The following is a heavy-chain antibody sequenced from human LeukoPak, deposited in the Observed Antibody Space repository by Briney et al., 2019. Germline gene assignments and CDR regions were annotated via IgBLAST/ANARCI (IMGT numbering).Heavy chain of an antibody. V-gene: IGHV1-69*05. J-gene: IGHJ3*02. Sequence: ASVKVSCKASAGTFSSYAISWVRQADGQGLEWMGWIIPIFGTANYAQKFQGRVTITTDESTSTAYMELSSLRSEDTAVYYCARGMVVGGFTFDIWGQGTMVTVSS. CDR3: ARGMVVGGFTFDI. D-gene: IGHD3-22*01. CDR1: AGTFSSYA. CDR2: IIPIFGTA.